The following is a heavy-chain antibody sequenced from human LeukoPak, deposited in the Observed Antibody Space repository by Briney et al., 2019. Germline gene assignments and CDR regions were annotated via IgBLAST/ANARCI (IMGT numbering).Heavy chain of an antibody. V-gene: IGHV4-34*01. CDR2: FHQNGGT. D-gene: IGHD5-18*01. CDR3: AREGGYSYGYWDY. CDR1: GGSFSGYY. J-gene: IGHJ4*02. Sequence: SETLSLTCAVYGGSFSGYYWSWIRQPPGKGLEWIGSFHQNGGTDHNPSLKSRVTISVDTSKNQFSMKLTSLTAADTALYYCAREGGYSYGYWDYWGQGTLVTVSS.